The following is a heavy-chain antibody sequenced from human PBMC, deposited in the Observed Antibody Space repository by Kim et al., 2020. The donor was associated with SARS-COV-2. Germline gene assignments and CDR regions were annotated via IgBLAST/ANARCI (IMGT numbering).Heavy chain of an antibody. Sequence: GGSLRLSCAASGFTFSSYAMHWVRQAPGKGLEWVAVISYDGSNKYYADSVKGRFTISRDNSKNTLYLQMNSLRAEDTAVYYCARDKGVWFGEFPTPYWGQGTLVTVSS. V-gene: IGHV3-30*04. J-gene: IGHJ4*02. D-gene: IGHD3-10*01. CDR1: GFTFSSYA. CDR3: ARDKGVWFGEFPTPY. CDR2: ISYDGSNK.